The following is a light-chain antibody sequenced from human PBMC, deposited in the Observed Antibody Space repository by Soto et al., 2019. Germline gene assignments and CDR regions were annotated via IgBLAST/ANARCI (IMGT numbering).Light chain of an antibody. CDR1: QSINSW. Sequence: DIQMTQSPSTLSASVGDRVTITCRASQSINSWLAWYQQKPGKAPNLLIYDASNLKSGFPSRFSGSGSGTEFTLTISSLQPDDFATYYCQQYNTYWTFGQGTKVDIK. CDR3: QQYNTYWT. V-gene: IGKV1-5*01. J-gene: IGKJ1*01. CDR2: DAS.